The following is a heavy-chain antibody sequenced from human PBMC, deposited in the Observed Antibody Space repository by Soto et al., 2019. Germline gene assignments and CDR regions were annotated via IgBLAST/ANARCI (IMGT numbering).Heavy chain of an antibody. J-gene: IGHJ4*01. CDR2: ISGSGGST. CDR1: GLTFSSYA. CDR3: AKENGYSSSWFEFAY. Sequence: EVQLLESGGGLVQPGGSLRLSCAASGLTFSSYAMSWVRQAPGKGLEWVSAISGSGGSTYYADSVKGRFTISRDNSKNTLYLQMNSLRAEDKAVYYCAKENGYSSSWFEFAYWRHGTLVTVSS. D-gene: IGHD6-13*01. V-gene: IGHV3-23*01.